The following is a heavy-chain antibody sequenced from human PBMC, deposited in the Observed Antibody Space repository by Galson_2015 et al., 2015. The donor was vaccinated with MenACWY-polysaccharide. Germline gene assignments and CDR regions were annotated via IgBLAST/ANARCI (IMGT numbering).Heavy chain of an antibody. D-gene: IGHD2/OR15-2a*01. Sequence: SLRLSCAASGFTFSSYAMHWVRQAPGKGLEWVGVISYDAINKYYADSVKGRFTISRDNSKYTLYLQMNSLRADDATIHYCARDYCDRISCSGMDVWGQGTTVTVSS. V-gene: IGHV3-30-3*01. CDR2: ISYDAINK. J-gene: IGHJ6*02. CDR1: GFTFSSYA. CDR3: ARDYCDRISCSGMDV.